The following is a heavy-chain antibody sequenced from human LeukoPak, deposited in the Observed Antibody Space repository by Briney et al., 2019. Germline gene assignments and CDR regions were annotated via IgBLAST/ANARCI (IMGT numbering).Heavy chain of an antibody. CDR2: IWYDGSNK. V-gene: IGHV3-33*08. Sequence: PGGSLRLSCAASGFTFNNYAMNWVRQAPGKGLEWVAVIWYDGSNKYYADSVKGRFTISRDNSKNTLYLQMNSLRAEDTAVYYCAGNYGPYYFDYWGQGTLVTVSS. J-gene: IGHJ4*02. D-gene: IGHD3-10*01. CDR3: AGNYGPYYFDY. CDR1: GFTFNNYA.